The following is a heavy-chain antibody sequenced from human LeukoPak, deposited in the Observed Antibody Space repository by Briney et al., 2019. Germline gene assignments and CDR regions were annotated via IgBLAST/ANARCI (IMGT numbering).Heavy chain of an antibody. D-gene: IGHD3-10*01. CDR1: GFTIINSA. Sequence: GASVKVSCKASGFTIINSAVQWVRQARGQRLEWVGWIIVGSGQTRYAQKFQERVTITRDMSTSTAFLELSSLRSEDSAVYYCAAGDTLVRGVIIPFAPWGQGTLVTVSS. J-gene: IGHJ5*02. CDR3: AAGDTLVRGVIIPFAP. V-gene: IGHV1-58*01. CDR2: IIVGSGQT.